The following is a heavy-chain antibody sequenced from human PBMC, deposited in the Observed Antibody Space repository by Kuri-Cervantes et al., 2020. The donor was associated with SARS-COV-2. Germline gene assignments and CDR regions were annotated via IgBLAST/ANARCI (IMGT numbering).Heavy chain of an antibody. J-gene: IGHJ5*02. V-gene: IGHV4-4*07. Sequence: SETLSLTCTVSGGSISSYYWSWIRQPAGKGLEWIGRIYTSGSTNYNPSLKSRVTISVDTSKNQFSLKLSSVTAADTAVYYCARQYWSGFVNWFDPWGQGTLVTVSS. D-gene: IGHD3-3*01. CDR3: ARQYWSGFVNWFDP. CDR1: GGSISSYY. CDR2: IYTSGST.